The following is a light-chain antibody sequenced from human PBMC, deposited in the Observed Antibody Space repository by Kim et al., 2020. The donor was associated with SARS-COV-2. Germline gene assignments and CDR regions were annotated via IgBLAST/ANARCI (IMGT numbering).Light chain of an antibody. J-gene: IGLJ1*01. CDR2: QDS. Sequence: GSPGQTASITCSGDKLGDKYACWYQQKPGQSPVLVIYQDSKRPSGIPERFSGSNSGNTATLTISGTQAMDEADYYCQAWDSSTRVFGTGTKVTVL. V-gene: IGLV3-1*01. CDR1: KLGDKY. CDR3: QAWDSSTRV.